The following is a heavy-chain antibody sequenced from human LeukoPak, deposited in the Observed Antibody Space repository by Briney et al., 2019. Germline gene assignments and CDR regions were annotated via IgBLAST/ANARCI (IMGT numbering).Heavy chain of an antibody. CDR2: ISWNSGSI. V-gene: IGHV3-9*01. CDR3: AKDKGLAVAGAPSYYYYYGVDV. Sequence: GRSLRLSCAASGFTFDDYAMHWVRQAPGKGLEWVSGISWNSGSIGYADSVKGRFTISRDNAKNSLYLQMNSLRAEDTALYYCAKDKGLAVAGAPSYYYYYGVDVWGQGTTVTVSS. J-gene: IGHJ6*02. D-gene: IGHD6-19*01. CDR1: GFTFDDYA.